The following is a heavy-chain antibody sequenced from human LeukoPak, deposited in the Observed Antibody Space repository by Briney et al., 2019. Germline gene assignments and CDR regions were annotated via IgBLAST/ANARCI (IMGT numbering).Heavy chain of an antibody. CDR2: IIPIFGTA. Sequence: SVKVSCKASGGTFSSYAISWVRQAPGQGLEWMGGIIPIFGTANYAQKFQGRVTITADESTGTAYMELSSLRSEDTAVYYCAREMRAIVSVLGNAFDIWGQGTMVTVSS. D-gene: IGHD3-22*01. J-gene: IGHJ3*02. CDR1: GGTFSSYA. CDR3: AREMRAIVSVLGNAFDI. V-gene: IGHV1-69*01.